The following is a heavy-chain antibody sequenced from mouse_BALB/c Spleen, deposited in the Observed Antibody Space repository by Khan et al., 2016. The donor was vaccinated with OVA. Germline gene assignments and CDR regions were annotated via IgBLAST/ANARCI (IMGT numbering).Heavy chain of an antibody. CDR2: ISPGRGAT. V-gene: IGHV1-77*01. Sequence: QVQLKQSGTELARPGASVNLSCKASGYTFPDFYINWVKQRSGQGLEWIGEISPGRGATYYNEKFKGKATLTAEKSSSTAYMQLSSLTSEDASVYFCARRNYYCYTFADWGQGTLVTVSA. J-gene: IGHJ3*01. CDR1: GYTFPDFY. D-gene: IGHD1-2*01. CDR3: ARRNYYCYTFAD.